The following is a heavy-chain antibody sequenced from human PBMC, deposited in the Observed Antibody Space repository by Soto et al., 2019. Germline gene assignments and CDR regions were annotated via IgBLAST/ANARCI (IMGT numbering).Heavy chain of an antibody. V-gene: IGHV1-69*13. D-gene: IGHD2-2*02. Sequence: GASVKVSCKASGGTFSSYAISWVRQAPGQGLEWMGGIIPIFGTANYAQKFQGRVTITADESTSTAYMELSSLRSEDTAVYYCARDWINVVVLAAIRFPGMDVWGQGTTVTVSS. CDR3: ARDWINVVVLAAIRFPGMDV. CDR1: GGTFSSYA. CDR2: IIPIFGTA. J-gene: IGHJ6*02.